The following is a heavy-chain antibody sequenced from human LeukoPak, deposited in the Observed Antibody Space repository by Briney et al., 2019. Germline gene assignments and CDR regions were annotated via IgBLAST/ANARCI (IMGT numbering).Heavy chain of an antibody. CDR1: GYTFTSYG. V-gene: IGHV1-18*01. Sequence: ASVKVSCKASGYTFTSYGISWVRRAPGQGLEWMGWISAYNGNTNYAQKLQGRVTMTTDTSTSTAYMELRSLRSDDTAVYYCAIQCGGDCYYDAFDIWGQGTMVTVSS. CDR2: ISAYNGNT. CDR3: AIQCGGDCYYDAFDI. J-gene: IGHJ3*02. D-gene: IGHD2-21*01.